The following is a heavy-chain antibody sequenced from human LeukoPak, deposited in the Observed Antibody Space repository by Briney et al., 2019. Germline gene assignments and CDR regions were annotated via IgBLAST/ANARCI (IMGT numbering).Heavy chain of an antibody. CDR3: AKDRRHTVSGGYFDL. D-gene: IGHD3-10*01. CDR2: ISWNSGHR. V-gene: IGHV3-9*01. CDR1: GFTLDDYA. J-gene: IGHJ2*01. Sequence: PGRSLRLSCAASGFTLDDYAMHWVRQAPGKGLEWVSGISWNSGHRGYADSVKGRFTISRDNAKNSLYLQMNSLRAEDTALYYCAKDRRHTVSGGYFDLWGRGTLVIVSS.